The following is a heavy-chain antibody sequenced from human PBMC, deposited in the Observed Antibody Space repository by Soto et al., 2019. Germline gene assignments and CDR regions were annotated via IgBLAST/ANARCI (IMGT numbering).Heavy chain of an antibody. V-gene: IGHV1-18*01. CDR1: GYTFINYG. Sequence: QVQLVQSGPEVKKPGASVKVSCKTSGYTFINYGISWVRQAPGQGLEWMGCINPDNGNTNFAQRLQGRVTMTADRSTRTAYMELRSLRFDDTAMYYCARVGGAVVTADYWGQGTLVTVSS. CDR2: INPDNGNT. J-gene: IGHJ4*02. CDR3: ARVGGAVVTADY. D-gene: IGHD1-26*01.